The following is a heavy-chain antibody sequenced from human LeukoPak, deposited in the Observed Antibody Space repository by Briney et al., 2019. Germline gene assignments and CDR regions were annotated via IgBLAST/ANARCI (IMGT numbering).Heavy chain of an antibody. CDR2: ISGSGGST. J-gene: IGHJ4*02. CDR3: ASSDSSGYYSTLIDY. CDR1: GFTFSSYG. Sequence: GGSLRLSCAASGFTFSSYGMSWVRQAPGKGLEWVSAISGSGGSTYYADSVKGRFTISRDNSKNTLYLQMNSLRAEDTAVYYCASSDSSGYYSTLIDYWGQGTLVTVSS. D-gene: IGHD3-22*01. V-gene: IGHV3-23*01.